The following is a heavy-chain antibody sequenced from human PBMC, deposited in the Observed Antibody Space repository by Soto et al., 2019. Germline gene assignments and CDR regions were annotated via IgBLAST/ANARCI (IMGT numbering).Heavy chain of an antibody. CDR2: ISYDGSKK. J-gene: IGHJ3*02. CDR3: ARDTYYYDSSALPPYI. CDR1: GFTFSTYA. Sequence: QVQLVESGGGVVQPGSSLRLSCAASGFTFSTYAIHWVRQAPGKGLEWVALISYDGSKKYYADSVKGRFTISRDNSKNTLYLQMNSLRAADTAVYYCARDTYYYDSSALPPYIWGQGTMVTVSS. V-gene: IGHV3-30*04. D-gene: IGHD3-22*01.